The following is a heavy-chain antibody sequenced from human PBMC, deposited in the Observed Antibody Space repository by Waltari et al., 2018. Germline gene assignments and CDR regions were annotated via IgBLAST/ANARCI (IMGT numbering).Heavy chain of an antibody. Sequence: QVQLVESGGGVVRPGGSLRPSGTDSGFTFSQYTMHWVRQAPGKGLEWVAITSHDGANKYYAGSVVGRFTISRDNSKNTVYLQMNSLRVEGTAVYYCARDLGSGWYYFDSWGQGTLVTVSS. D-gene: IGHD6-19*01. V-gene: IGHV3-30-3*01. J-gene: IGHJ4*02. CDR3: ARDLGSGWYYFDS. CDR2: TSHDGANK. CDR1: GFTFSQYT.